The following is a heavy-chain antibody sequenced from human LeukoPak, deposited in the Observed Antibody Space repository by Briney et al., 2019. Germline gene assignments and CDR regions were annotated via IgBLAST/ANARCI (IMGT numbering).Heavy chain of an antibody. V-gene: IGHV4-59*01. D-gene: IGHD1-14*01. CDR1: GGSTSSYY. J-gene: IGHJ5*02. CDR2: IYYSGST. Sequence: SETLSLTCTVSGGSTSSYYWSWIRQPPGKGLEWIGYIYYSGSTNYNPSLKSRVTISVDTSKNQFSLKLSSVTAADTAVYYCARGTTFFDWFDPWGQGTLVTVSS. CDR3: ARGTTFFDWFDP.